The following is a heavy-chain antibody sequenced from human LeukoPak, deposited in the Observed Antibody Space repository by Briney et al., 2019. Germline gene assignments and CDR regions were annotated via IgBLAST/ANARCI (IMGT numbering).Heavy chain of an antibody. V-gene: IGHV4-34*01. D-gene: IGHD6-6*01. Sequence: SETLSLTCAVYGGSFSGYYWSWIRQPPGKGLEWIGEINHSGSTNYNPSLKSRVTISVDTSKNQFSLKLSSVTAADTAVYYCARSLTDSSSSSDYWGQGTLVTVSS. CDR1: GGSFSGYY. CDR3: ARSLTDSSSSSDY. J-gene: IGHJ4*02. CDR2: INHSGST.